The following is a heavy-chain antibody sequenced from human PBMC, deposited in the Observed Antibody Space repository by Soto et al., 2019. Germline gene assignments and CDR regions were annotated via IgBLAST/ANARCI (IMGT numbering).Heavy chain of an antibody. CDR2: ISYDGSNK. Sequence: WGSLRLSCAASGFPFSSYGMHWVRQAPGKGLEWVAVISYDGSNKYYADSVKGRFTITRDNSKNTLYLQMNSLRAEDTAVYYCAKVDYSGSYFDYLGQGTLVTVSS. J-gene: IGHJ4*02. CDR3: AKVDYSGSYFDY. CDR1: GFPFSSYG. D-gene: IGHD1-26*01. V-gene: IGHV3-30*18.